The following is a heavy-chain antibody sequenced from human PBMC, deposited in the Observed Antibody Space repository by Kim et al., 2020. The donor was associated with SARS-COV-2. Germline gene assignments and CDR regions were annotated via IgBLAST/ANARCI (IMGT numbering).Heavy chain of an antibody. CDR1: GFTFGDYA. J-gene: IGHJ4*02. CDR3: TRDVGGWRFRIAVAGAAKFDY. Sequence: GGSLRLSCTASGFTFGDYAMSWFRQAPGKGLEWVGFIRSKAYGGTTEYAASVKGRFTISRDDSKSIAYLQMNSLKTEDTAVYYCTRDVGGWRFRIAVAGAAKFDYWGQGTLVTVSS. V-gene: IGHV3-49*03. D-gene: IGHD6-19*01. CDR2: IRSKAYGGTT.